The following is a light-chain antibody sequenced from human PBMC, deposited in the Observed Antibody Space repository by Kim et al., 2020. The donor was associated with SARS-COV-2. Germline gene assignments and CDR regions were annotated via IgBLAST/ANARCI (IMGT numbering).Light chain of an antibody. CDR1: QTIDSSS. CDR2: GAS. Sequence: LSPGERATRYCRASQTIDSSSLAWYQQRHGQAPRLLIYGASYRATGIPDRFSGSGSGTDFALTISSLEAEDSAVYYCQQYGSSLIFGGGTKVDIK. J-gene: IGKJ4*01. CDR3: QQYGSSLI. V-gene: IGKV3-20*01.